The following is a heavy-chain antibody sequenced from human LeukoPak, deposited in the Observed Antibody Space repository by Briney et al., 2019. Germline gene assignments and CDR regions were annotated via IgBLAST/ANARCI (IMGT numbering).Heavy chain of an antibody. J-gene: IGHJ4*02. V-gene: IGHV3-33*01. CDR1: GFIFTSYG. CDR2: MWYDGSKQ. D-gene: IGHD3-10*01. Sequence: PGGSLRLSCAASGFIFTSYGMHWVRQAPGKGLEWVAVMWYDGSKQYYADSVKGRFTISRDTSKNTLYLEMNSLRAEDTAVYYCVRDYNFYFGYWGQGTLVTVSS. CDR3: VRDYNFYFGY.